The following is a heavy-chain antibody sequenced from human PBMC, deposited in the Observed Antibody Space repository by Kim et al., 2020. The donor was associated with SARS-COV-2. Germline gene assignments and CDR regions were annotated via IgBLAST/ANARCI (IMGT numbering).Heavy chain of an antibody. CDR3: ARVWGTHSYGYVLPFDY. J-gene: IGHJ4*02. D-gene: IGHD5-18*01. V-gene: IGHV1-2*02. Sequence: ASVKVSCKASGYTFTGYYMHWVRQAPGQGLEWMGWINPNSGGTNYAQKFQGRVTMTRDTSISTAYMELSRLRSDDTAVYYCARVWGTHSYGYVLPFDYWGQGTLVTVSS. CDR1: GYTFTGYY. CDR2: INPNSGGT.